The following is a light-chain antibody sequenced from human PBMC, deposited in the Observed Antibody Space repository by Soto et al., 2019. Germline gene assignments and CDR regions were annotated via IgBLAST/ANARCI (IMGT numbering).Light chain of an antibody. CDR3: QQRTNWLT. CDR1: QNVSTY. V-gene: IGKV3-11*01. J-gene: IGKJ3*01. Sequence: EIVLTQSPATLSLSPGERVTLSCRASQNVSTYLAWYQQKPGQAPRILIYDASDRATGIPARFSGSGSGTDFTLTISSPEPEDSAVYYCQQRTNWLTFGPGTKVDIK. CDR2: DAS.